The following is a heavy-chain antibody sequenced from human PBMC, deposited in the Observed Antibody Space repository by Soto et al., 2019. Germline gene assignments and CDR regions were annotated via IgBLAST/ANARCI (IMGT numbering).Heavy chain of an antibody. V-gene: IGHV3-23*01. CDR2: FSATGFST. CDR1: GFTFSTYA. D-gene: IGHD3-16*01. CDR3: ARAPRTYDFPYYFDY. Sequence: EVHLLESGGGLVEPGGSLRLTCAASGFTFSTYAMGWVRQAPGKGLEWVSVFSATGFSTYNADSVKGRFTISRDNSKDPLYLEMSTLRAEDTAVYYCARAPRTYDFPYYFDYWGQGTLVTVSS. J-gene: IGHJ4*02.